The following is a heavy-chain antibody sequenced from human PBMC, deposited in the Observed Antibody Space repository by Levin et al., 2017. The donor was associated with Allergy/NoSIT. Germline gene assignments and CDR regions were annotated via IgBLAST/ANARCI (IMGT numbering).Heavy chain of an antibody. CDR1: GFTFSTYW. D-gene: IGHD2-21*02. V-gene: IGHV3-74*01. J-gene: IGHJ6*02. CDR2: IKNDGSFT. CDR3: ARDLCSGDCYSGGNGLDV. Sequence: QPGGSLRLSCAASGFTFSTYWMHWVRQAPGRGLVWLSRIKNDGSFTNYADSVKGRFTISRDNAKNTLYLQMNSLRAEDTAVYYCARDLCSGDCYSGGNGLDVWGQGTTVTVSS.